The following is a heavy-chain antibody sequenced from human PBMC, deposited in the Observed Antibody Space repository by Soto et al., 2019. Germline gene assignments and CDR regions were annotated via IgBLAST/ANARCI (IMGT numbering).Heavy chain of an antibody. D-gene: IGHD6-19*01. J-gene: IGHJ5*02. V-gene: IGHV1-3*05. CDR2: INAGNGNT. CDR1: GYTFTSYA. Sequence: QVQLVQSGAEEKKPGASVKVSCKASGYTFTSYAMHWVRQAPGQRLEWMGWINAGNGNTKYSQKFQGRVTITRDTSASTAYMELSSLRSEDTAVYYCARAVDSSGYWFDPWGQGTLVTVSS. CDR3: ARAVDSSGYWFDP.